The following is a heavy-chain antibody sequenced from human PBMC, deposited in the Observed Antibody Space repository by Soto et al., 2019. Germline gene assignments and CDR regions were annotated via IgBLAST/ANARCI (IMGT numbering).Heavy chain of an antibody. J-gene: IGHJ5*02. CDR1: GGSISSYY. D-gene: IGHD6-13*01. CDR2: IYYSGST. V-gene: IGHV4-59*01. Sequence: SETLSLTCTVSGGSISSYYWSWIRQPPGKGLEWIGYIYYSGSTNYNPSLRSRVTISLDTSKNHFSLRLSSVTAADTAVYYCARRVAAAAAPENWFDPWGQGTLVTVSS. CDR3: ARRVAAAAAPENWFDP.